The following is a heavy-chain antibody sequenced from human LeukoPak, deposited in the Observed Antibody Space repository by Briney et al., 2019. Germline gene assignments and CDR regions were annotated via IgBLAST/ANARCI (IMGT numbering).Heavy chain of an antibody. D-gene: IGHD6-19*01. Sequence: GGSLRLSCAASGITISSYAMNWVRQAPGKGLEWVSTISGSGSNIYYADSVKGRFTISRDNAKNSLYLQMNSLRAEDTAVYYCARAAHIAVNKGYYYYMDVWGKGTTVTVSS. CDR1: GITISSYA. CDR2: ISGSGSNI. CDR3: ARAAHIAVNKGYYYYMDV. J-gene: IGHJ6*03. V-gene: IGHV3-21*01.